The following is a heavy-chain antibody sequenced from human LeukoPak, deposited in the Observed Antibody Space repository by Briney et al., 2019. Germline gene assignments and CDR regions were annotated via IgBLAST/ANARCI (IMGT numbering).Heavy chain of an antibody. Sequence: ASVKVSCKAAGYTFTSYYMHWVRQAPGQGLEWMGIINPSGGSTSYAQKFQGRVTMTRDTSTSTVYMELSSLRSEDTAVYYCARASGVEMATIPTWFDPWGQGTLVTVSS. J-gene: IGHJ5*02. D-gene: IGHD5-24*01. V-gene: IGHV1-46*01. CDR2: INPSGGST. CDR3: ARASGVEMATIPTWFDP. CDR1: GYTFTSYY.